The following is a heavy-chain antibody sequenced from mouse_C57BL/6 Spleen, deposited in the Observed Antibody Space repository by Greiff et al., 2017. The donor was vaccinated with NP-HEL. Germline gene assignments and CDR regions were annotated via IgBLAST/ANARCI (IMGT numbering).Heavy chain of an antibody. CDR1: GYTFTSYW. D-gene: IGHD1-1*01. CDR2: IDPNSGGT. CDR3: ARDYGSSYGYFDV. V-gene: IGHV1-72*01. Sequence: QVQLKQPGAELVKPGASVKLSCKASGYTFTSYWMHWVKQRPGRGLEWIGRIDPNSGGTKYNEKFKSKATLTVDKPSSTGYLQLSSLTSEDSAVYYCARDYGSSYGYFDVWGTGTTVTVSS. J-gene: IGHJ1*03.